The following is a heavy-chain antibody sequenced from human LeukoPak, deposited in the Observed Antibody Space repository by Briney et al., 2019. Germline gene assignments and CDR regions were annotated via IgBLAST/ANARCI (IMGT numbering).Heavy chain of an antibody. J-gene: IGHJ4*02. Sequence: PSETLSLTCSVSGGSINNYYWGWIRRPPGRGLEYIGHIYYTGKTDYNPSFKSRVTTSVDTSKNQLSLKLHFLTAADTAVYYCARWDCSSGTCYYLDYWGRGTLVIVSS. V-gene: IGHV4-59*01. CDR3: ARWDCSSGTCYYLDY. CDR2: IYYTGKT. CDR1: GGSINNYY. D-gene: IGHD2-15*01.